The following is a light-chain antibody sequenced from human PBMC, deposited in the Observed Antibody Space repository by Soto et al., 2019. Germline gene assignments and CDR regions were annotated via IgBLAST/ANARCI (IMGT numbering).Light chain of an antibody. V-gene: IGKV3-11*01. J-gene: IGKJ5*01. CDR2: DAS. Sequence: EIVLTQSPATLSLSPGERATLCFRASQSVSSYLAWYQQKPGQAPRLLIYDASNRATGIPARFSGSGSGTDFTLTISSLEPEDFAVYYCQQRSNWPLITFGQGTRLEIK. CDR3: QQRSNWPLIT. CDR1: QSVSSY.